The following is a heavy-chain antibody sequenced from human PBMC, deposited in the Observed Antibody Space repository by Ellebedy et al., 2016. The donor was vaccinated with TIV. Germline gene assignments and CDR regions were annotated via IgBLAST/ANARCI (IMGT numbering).Heavy chain of an antibody. Sequence: MPSETLSLTCTVSGVSIETFFWGWVRQPPGKGLEWIGSFYFRGPKYNHTLKSRVTVSLDSAKSQFSLKLSSVTAADTAVYYCARVPPVAGTYYFDFWGPGSLVTVSS. V-gene: IGHV4-4*07. D-gene: IGHD1-1*01. CDR3: ARVPPVAGTYYFDF. CDR1: GVSIETFF. CDR2: FYFRGP. J-gene: IGHJ4*02.